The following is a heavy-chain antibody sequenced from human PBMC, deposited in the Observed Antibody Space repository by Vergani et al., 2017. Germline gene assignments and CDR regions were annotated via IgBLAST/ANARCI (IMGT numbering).Heavy chain of an antibody. CDR1: GYTFTDYY. V-gene: IGHV1-69-2*01. D-gene: IGHD5-24*01. Sequence: EVQLVQSGAEVKKPGATVKISCKVSGYTFTDYYMHWVQQAPGKGLEWMGLVDPEDGETIYAEKFQGRVTMTRDTSTSTVYMELSSLRSEDTAVYYCARWKRDYYFDYWGQGTLVTVSS. J-gene: IGHJ4*02. CDR2: VDPEDGET. CDR3: ARWKRDYYFDY.